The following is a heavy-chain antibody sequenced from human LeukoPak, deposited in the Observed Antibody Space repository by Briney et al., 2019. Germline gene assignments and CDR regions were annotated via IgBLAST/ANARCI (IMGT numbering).Heavy chain of an antibody. D-gene: IGHD7-27*01. Sequence: ASVKVSCKASGYTFTSFDFNWVRQATGQGLEWMGWMKSNNGHTGYAQKFQDRVTMTRDTSISTAYMELSSLTFEDTAVYYCARGPPNWGMVGYWGQGTLVTVSS. CDR2: MKSNNGHT. J-gene: IGHJ4*02. CDR1: GYTFTSFD. V-gene: IGHV1-8*01. CDR3: ARGPPNWGMVGY.